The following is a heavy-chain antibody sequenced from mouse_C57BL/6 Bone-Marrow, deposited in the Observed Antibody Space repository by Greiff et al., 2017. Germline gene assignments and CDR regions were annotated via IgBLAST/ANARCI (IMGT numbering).Heavy chain of an antibody. V-gene: IGHV1-76*01. CDR3: AGCGWLLWDFDV. CDR1: GYTFTDYY. Sequence: VQLQQSGAELVRPGASVKLSCKASGYTFTDYYINWVKQRPGQGLEWIARIYPGSGNTYYNEKFKGKATLTAEKSSSTAYMQLSSLTSEDSAVYCCAGCGWLLWDFDVWGTGTTVTVSS. D-gene: IGHD2-3*01. J-gene: IGHJ1*03. CDR2: IYPGSGNT.